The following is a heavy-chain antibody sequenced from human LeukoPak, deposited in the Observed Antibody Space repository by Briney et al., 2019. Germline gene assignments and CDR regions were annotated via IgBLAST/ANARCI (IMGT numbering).Heavy chain of an antibody. V-gene: IGHV4-59*01. D-gene: IGHD3-22*01. Sequence: SETLSLTCTVSGASINTYYWSWIRQPPGKGLEWIGYIYYSGTTSYNPSLKTRVTISIDTSKNQFSLKLSSVTAADTAVYYCARVPYDSSGYGFDYWGQGTLVTVSS. CDR2: IYYSGTT. J-gene: IGHJ4*02. CDR3: ARVPYDSSGYGFDY. CDR1: GASINTYY.